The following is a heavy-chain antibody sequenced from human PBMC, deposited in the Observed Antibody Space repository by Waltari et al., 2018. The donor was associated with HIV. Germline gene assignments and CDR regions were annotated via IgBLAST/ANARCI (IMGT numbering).Heavy chain of an antibody. V-gene: IGHV3-30-3*01. CDR2: VSHDGVDE. CDR1: GLTLRDYT. Sequence: QGHLVESGGGVVQPGRSLRLSCVASGLTLRDYTMHWVRQAPGKGVEWVALVSHDGVDEYYAESVKGRFTISRDTAKDTLYLQMNSLRPEDTAVYYCASPFRWGRSGYYHPPDIWGQGTLVTVSA. J-gene: IGHJ4*02. CDR3: ASPFRWGRSGYYHPPDI. D-gene: IGHD3-22*01.